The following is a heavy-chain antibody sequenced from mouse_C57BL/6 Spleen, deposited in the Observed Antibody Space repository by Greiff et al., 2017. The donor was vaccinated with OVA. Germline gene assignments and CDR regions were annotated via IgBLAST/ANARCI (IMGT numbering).Heavy chain of an antibody. CDR1: GYSFTGYY. J-gene: IGHJ2*01. V-gene: IGHV1-42*01. CDR2: INPSTGGT. CDR3: ARMEFELGYFDY. D-gene: IGHD4-1*01. Sequence: VQLKQSGPELVKPGASVKISCTASGYSFTGYYMNWVKQSPDKSLEWIGEINPSTGGTTYTQKFKAKATLTVDKSSSTAYMQLKSLTSEDSAVYYCARMEFELGYFDYWGQGTTLTVSS.